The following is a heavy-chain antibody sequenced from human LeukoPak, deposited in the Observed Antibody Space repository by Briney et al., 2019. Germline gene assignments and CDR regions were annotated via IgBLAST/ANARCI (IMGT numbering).Heavy chain of an antibody. D-gene: IGHD3-9*01. Sequence: ASVKVSCKASGYTFTSYGISWVRQAPGQGLEWMGWISACNGNTNYAQKLQGRVTMTTDTSTSTAYMELRSLRSDDTAVYYCARETTYYDILTGYYSPDYYYMDVWGKGTTVTVSS. CDR1: GYTFTSYG. CDR3: ARETTYYDILTGYYSPDYYYMDV. V-gene: IGHV1-18*01. CDR2: ISACNGNT. J-gene: IGHJ6*03.